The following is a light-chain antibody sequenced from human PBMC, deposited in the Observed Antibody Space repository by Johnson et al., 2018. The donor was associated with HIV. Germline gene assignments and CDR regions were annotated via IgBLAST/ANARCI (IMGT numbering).Light chain of an antibody. J-gene: IGLJ1*01. CDR1: SSNIGNNY. Sequence: QSVLTQPPSVSAAQGQKVTISCSGSSSNIGNNYVSWYQQLPGTAPKLLIYENNKRPSGIPDRFSGSKSDTSATLGITGLQTGDEAEYYCGTWDTSLSVYVFGTGTKVTVL. CDR2: ENN. CDR3: GTWDTSLSVYV. V-gene: IGLV1-51*02.